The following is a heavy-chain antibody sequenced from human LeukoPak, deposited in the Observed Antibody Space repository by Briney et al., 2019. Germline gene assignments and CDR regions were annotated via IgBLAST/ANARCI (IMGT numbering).Heavy chain of an antibody. D-gene: IGHD2-2*01. Sequence: GGSLRLSCAASGFTFSSYGMHWVRQAPGKGLEWVAVISYDGSNKYYADSVKGRFTISRDNSKNTLYLQMNSLRAEDTAVYYCAKDLADIVVVPAGHYYGMDVWGQGTTVTVSS. CDR2: ISYDGSNK. CDR3: AKDLADIVVVPAGHYYGMDV. CDR1: GFTFSSYG. V-gene: IGHV3-30*18. J-gene: IGHJ6*02.